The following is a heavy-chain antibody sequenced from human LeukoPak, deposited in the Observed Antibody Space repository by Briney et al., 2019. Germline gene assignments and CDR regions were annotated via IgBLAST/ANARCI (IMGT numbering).Heavy chain of an antibody. CDR2: INPNSGGT. CDR1: GYTFTGYY. V-gene: IGHV1-2*02. CDR3: ARDRVQILGYCSSTSCTSNWFDP. Sequence: GASVKVSCKASGYTFTGYYMHWVRQAPGQGLEWMGWINPNSGGTNYAQKFQGRVTMTRDTSISTAYMELSRLRFDDTAVYYCARDRVQILGYCSSTSCTSNWFDPWGQGTLVTVSS. D-gene: IGHD2-2*01. J-gene: IGHJ5*02.